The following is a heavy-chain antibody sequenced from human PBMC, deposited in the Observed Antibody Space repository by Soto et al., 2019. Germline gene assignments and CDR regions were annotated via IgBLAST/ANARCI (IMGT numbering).Heavy chain of an antibody. CDR1: GFTFSHYG. V-gene: IGHV3-33*01. CDR2: IWYDGSNK. J-gene: IGHJ4*02. Sequence: GGSLRLSCAASGFTFSHYGIHWVRQAPGKGLEWVAVIWYDGSNKYYADSVKGRFTISRDNSKNTLYLQMSSLRAEDTAVYYCARSYSSSSAFDYWGQGTLVTVSS. D-gene: IGHD4-4*01. CDR3: ARSYSSSSAFDY.